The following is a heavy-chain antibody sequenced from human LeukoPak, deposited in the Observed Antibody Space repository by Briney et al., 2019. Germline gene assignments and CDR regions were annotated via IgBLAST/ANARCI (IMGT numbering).Heavy chain of an antibody. D-gene: IGHD1-20*01. CDR1: GFTFSSYG. Sequence: PGGSLRLSCAASGFTFSSYGMHWVRQAPGKELEWVAFIRYDGSNKYYADSVKGRFTISRDNSKNTLYLQMNSLRAEDTAVYYCAKFVPRAFITGIPGFDYWGQGTLVTVSS. CDR3: AKFVPRAFITGIPGFDY. CDR2: IRYDGSNK. V-gene: IGHV3-30*02. J-gene: IGHJ4*02.